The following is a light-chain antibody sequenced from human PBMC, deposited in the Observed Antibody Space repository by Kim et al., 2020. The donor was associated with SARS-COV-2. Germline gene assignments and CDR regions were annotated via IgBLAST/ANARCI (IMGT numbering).Light chain of an antibody. CDR2: DAS. CDR3: QRRSNWPPWT. Sequence: EIVLTQSPATLSLSPGERATLSCRASQSVSSYLAWYQQKPGQAPRLLIYDASNRATGIPARFSGSWSGTDFTLTISSLEPEDFAVYYCQRRSNWPPWTFGQGTKVDIK. V-gene: IGKV3-11*01. J-gene: IGKJ1*01. CDR1: QSVSSY.